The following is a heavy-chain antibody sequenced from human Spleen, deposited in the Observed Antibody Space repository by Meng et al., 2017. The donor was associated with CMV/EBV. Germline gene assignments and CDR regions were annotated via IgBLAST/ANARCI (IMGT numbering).Heavy chain of an antibody. CDR1: GFTLSSYE. V-gene: IGHV3-48*03. J-gene: IGHJ3*02. CDR3: ARILYDAFDI. Sequence: GGSLRLSCVASGFTLSSYEMNWVRQAPGKGLEWVSYISSSGSTIYYADSVKGRFTISRDNAKNSLYLQMNSLRAEDTAVYYCARILYDAFDIWGQGTMVTVSS. D-gene: IGHD2-8*02. CDR2: ISSSGSTI.